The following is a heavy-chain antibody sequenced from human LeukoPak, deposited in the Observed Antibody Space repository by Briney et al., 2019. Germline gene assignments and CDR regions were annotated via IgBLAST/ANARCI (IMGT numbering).Heavy chain of an antibody. Sequence: ASVKVSCKASGYTFTSYDINWVRQAPGQGLEWMGIINPSGGSTSYAQKFQGRVTMTRDTSTSTVYMELSSLRSEDTAVYYCATAPFFYGRGFDPWGQGTLVTVSS. CDR1: GYTFTSYD. CDR2: INPSGGST. J-gene: IGHJ5*02. V-gene: IGHV1-46*01. CDR3: ATAPFFYGRGFDP. D-gene: IGHD4-17*01.